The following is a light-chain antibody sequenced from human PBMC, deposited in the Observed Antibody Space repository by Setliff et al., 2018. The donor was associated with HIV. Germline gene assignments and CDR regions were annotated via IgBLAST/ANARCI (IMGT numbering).Light chain of an antibody. J-gene: IGLJ2*01. CDR3: SSCSTSRTLV. CDR2: EVN. CDR1: SSDVGNYNC. V-gene: IGLV2-18*02. Sequence: QSALAQPPSVSGSPGQSVTISCTGTSSDVGNYNCVSWYQQPPGTAPKLMIYEVNNRPSGVPDPFSGSKSGNTASLTISGLQAEDEADYYCSSCSTSRTLVFGGGT.